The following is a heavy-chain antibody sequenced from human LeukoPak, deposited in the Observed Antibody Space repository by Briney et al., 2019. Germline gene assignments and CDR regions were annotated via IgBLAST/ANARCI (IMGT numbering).Heavy chain of an antibody. CDR1: GFTFSSYA. CDR3: AKDYYDSSGYYGSLDY. D-gene: IGHD3-22*01. CDR2: ISGSGGST. Sequence: HSGGSLRLSCAASGFTFSSYAMSWVRQAPGKGLEWVSAISGSGGSTYYADSVKGRFTISRDNSNNTLYLQMNSLRAEDTAVYYCAKDYYDSSGYYGSLDYWGQGTLVTVSS. V-gene: IGHV3-23*01. J-gene: IGHJ4*02.